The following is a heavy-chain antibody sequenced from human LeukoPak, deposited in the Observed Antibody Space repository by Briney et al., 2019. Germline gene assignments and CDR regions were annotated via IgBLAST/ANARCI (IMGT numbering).Heavy chain of an antibody. CDR3: AKGSSTSWDTMDV. CDR2: ISYDGSNK. D-gene: IGHD2-2*01. V-gene: IGHV3-30*18. CDR1: GFTFSSYG. J-gene: IGHJ6*04. Sequence: PGRSLRLSCAASGFTFSSYGMHWVRQAPGKGLEWAAVISYDGSNKYYADSVKGRFTISRDNSKNTLYLQMNSLRAEDTAVYYCAKGSSTSWDTMDVWGKGTTVTVSS.